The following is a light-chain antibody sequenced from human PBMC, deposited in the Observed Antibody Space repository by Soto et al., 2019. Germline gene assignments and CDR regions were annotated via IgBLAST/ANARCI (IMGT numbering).Light chain of an antibody. CDR1: QSISSY. J-gene: IGKJ2*01. CDR3: QQSYSTPMFS. Sequence: DIQMTQSPSSLSASVGDRVTITCRASQSISSYLNWYQQKPGKAPKLLIYAASSLQSGVPSRFSGSGYGTDFTLTISSLQPEYFATYYCQQSYSTPMFSFGQGTKLEI. V-gene: IGKV1-39*01. CDR2: AAS.